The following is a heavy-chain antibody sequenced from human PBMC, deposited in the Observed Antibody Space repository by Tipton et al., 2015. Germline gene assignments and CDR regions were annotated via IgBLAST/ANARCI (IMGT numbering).Heavy chain of an antibody. CDR1: GGSISSGHW. Sequence: TLSLTCAVSGGSISSGHWWSWIRQPPGKGLEWIGEIYHTGSTNYNPSLKSRVTMSVDKSKNHFSLKLSSVTAADTAVYYCARLDTVTTELDYWGQGTLVTVSS. D-gene: IGHD4-17*01. CDR3: ARLDTVTTELDY. CDR2: IYHTGST. V-gene: IGHV4-4*02. J-gene: IGHJ4*02.